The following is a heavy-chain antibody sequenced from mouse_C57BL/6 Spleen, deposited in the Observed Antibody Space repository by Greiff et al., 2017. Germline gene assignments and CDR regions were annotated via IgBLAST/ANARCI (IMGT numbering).Heavy chain of an antibody. CDR2: ISYDGSN. V-gene: IGHV3-6*01. J-gene: IGHJ1*03. Sequence: EVKLQESGPGLVKPSQSLSLTCSVTGYSITSGYYWNWIRQFPGNKLEWMGYISYDGSNNYNPSLKNRISITRDTSKNQFFLKLNSVTTEDTATYYCAMFYDGYYGWYFDVWGTGTTVTVSS. CDR3: AMFYDGYYGWYFDV. D-gene: IGHD2-3*01. CDR1: GYSITSGYY.